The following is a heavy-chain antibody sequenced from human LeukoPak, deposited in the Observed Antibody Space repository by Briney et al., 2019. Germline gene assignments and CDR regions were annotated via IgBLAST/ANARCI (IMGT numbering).Heavy chain of an antibody. J-gene: IGHJ4*02. D-gene: IGHD7-27*01. CDR1: GYTFTSYY. V-gene: IGHV1-46*01. CDR2: INPSGGST. CDR3: VRTPPNWGFDY. Sequence: ASVKVSCKASGYTFTSYYMHWVRQAPGQGLEWMGIINPSGGSTSYAQKFQGRVTMTRDTSTSTVYMELSSLRSEDTAIYYCVRTPPNWGFDYWGQGTLVTVSS.